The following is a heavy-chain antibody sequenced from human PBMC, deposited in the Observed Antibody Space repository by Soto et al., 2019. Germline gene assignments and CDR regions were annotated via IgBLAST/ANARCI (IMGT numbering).Heavy chain of an antibody. J-gene: IGHJ5*02. Sequence: EVILLESGGGLVQPGMSLRLSCAASGFKFNNYGMGWVRQAPGKGLEWVSVISGSGDRIYYADSVKGRFTISRDNSKNTLFLQVTSLRAADTAVYYCAKWPGFDVGVGNNWFAPCGQGTLVTVSS. D-gene: IGHD2-15*01. CDR3: AKWPGFDVGVGNNWFAP. CDR1: GFKFNNYG. V-gene: IGHV3-23*01. CDR2: ISGSGDRI.